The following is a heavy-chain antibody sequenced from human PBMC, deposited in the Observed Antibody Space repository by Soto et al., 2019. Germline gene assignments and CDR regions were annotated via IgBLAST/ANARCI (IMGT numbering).Heavy chain of an antibody. D-gene: IGHD7-27*01. CDR3: ARDFNWGSFDY. Sequence: PGGSLRLSCAASGFTFSNYAMSWVRQSPGKGLEWVSIIYSDGSTYYADSVKGRFTFSRDNSKNTLYLQMNSLRDEDTAVYYCARDFNWGSFDYWGQGTLVTVSS. V-gene: IGHV3-66*01. CDR2: IYSDGST. CDR1: GFTFSNYA. J-gene: IGHJ4*02.